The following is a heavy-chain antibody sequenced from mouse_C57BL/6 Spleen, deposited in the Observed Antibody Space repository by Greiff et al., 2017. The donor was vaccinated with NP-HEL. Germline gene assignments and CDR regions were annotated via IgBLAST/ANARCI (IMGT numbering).Heavy chain of an antibody. V-gene: IGHV1-64*01. J-gene: IGHJ3*01. CDR2: IHPNSGST. CDR3: ARRGWDEFAY. D-gene: IGHD4-1*01. CDR1: GYTFTSYW. Sequence: VQLQQSGAELVKPGASVKLSCKASGYTFTSYWMHWVKQRPGQGLEWIGMIHPNSGSTNYNEKFKSKATLTVDKSSSTAYMQLSSLTSEDSAVYYWARRGWDEFAYWGQGTLVTVSA.